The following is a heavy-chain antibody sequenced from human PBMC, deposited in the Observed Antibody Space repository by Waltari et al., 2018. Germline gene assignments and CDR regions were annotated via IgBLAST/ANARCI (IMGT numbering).Heavy chain of an antibody. J-gene: IGHJ4*02. CDR2: ISSRSGNR. Sequence: EVQLVESGGGQVKPGGSLRLSCATSGFTFRTYSLNWVRQAPGKGLEWVSAISSRSGNRYYADSVKGRFTISRDNAKNSMDMQLNSLRVEDTAIYYCARGVSITETPWFAYWGQGTLVTVSS. CDR1: GFTFRTYS. V-gene: IGHV3-21*02. D-gene: IGHD5-12*01. CDR3: ARGVSITETPWFAY.